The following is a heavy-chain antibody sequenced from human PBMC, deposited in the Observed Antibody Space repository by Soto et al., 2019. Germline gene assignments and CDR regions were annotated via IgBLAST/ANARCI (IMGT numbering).Heavy chain of an antibody. V-gene: IGHV4-4*01. Sequence: PSETLSLTCAVSGASVSSTYWWSWVRQPPGKGPEWIGEINHRGSANYNPSLKSRVTMSLDISNSQFSLRLTSVTSADTPVYCYARYNPASGTYYFDYWGRGALVTVSS. J-gene: IGHJ4*02. CDR1: GASVSSTYW. CDR2: INHRGSA. D-gene: IGHD6-13*01. CDR3: ARYNPASGTYYFDY.